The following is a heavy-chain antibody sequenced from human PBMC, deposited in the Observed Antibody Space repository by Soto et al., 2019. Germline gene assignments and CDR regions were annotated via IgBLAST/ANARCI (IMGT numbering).Heavy chain of an antibody. CDR2: IYYSGST. V-gene: IGHV4-39*01. CDR3: SIHQLRWYRFDY. D-gene: IGHD4-17*01. CDR1: GGSISSSSYY. Sequence: SETLSLTCTVSGGSISSSSYYWGWIRQPPGKGLEWIGSIYYSGSTYYNPSLKSRVTISVDTSKNQFSLKLSSVTAADTAVYYCSIHQLRWYRFDYSGQGTLLTVS. J-gene: IGHJ4*02.